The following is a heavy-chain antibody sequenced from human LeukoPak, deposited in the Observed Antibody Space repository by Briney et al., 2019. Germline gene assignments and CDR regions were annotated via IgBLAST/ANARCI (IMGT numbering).Heavy chain of an antibody. CDR2: IYYSGST. CDR1: GGSISSYY. CDR3: AKGPDYVDWYFDL. Sequence: SETLSLTCTVSGGSISSYYWSWIRQPPGKGLEWIGYIYYSGSTNYNPSLKSRVTISVDTSKNQFSLKLSSVTAADTAVYYCAKGPDYVDWYFDLWGRGTLVTVSS. J-gene: IGHJ2*01. V-gene: IGHV4-59*01. D-gene: IGHD4-17*01.